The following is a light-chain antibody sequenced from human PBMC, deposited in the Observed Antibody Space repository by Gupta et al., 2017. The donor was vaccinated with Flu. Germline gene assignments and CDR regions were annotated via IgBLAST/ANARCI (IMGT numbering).Light chain of an antibody. CDR1: QGISTY. Sequence: DIQMTQSPSSLYASVGDRVTITCRASQGISTYLAWFQQKPGRAPKSLIYAASRLQSGVPSKFSGSGSVTDFTLTIISLQPEDFATYYCQQENSFPITFGGGTKVEIK. CDR2: AAS. CDR3: QQENSFPIT. V-gene: IGKV1-16*02. J-gene: IGKJ4*01.